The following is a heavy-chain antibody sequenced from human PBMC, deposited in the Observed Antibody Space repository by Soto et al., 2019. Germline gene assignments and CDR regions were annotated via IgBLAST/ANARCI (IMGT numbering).Heavy chain of an antibody. D-gene: IGHD3-16*01. J-gene: IGHJ4*02. V-gene: IGHV4-30-4*01. CDR2: IYYSGST. Sequence: QVQLQESGPGLVKPSQTLSLTCTVSGGSISSGDYYWSWIRQPPGKGLEWIGYIYYSGSTYYNPSLKSRVTISVDTSKNQFSLKLSSVTAADTAVYYCARGPLGDVGGLPSPFDYWGQGTLVTVSS. CDR3: ARGPLGDVGGLPSPFDY. CDR1: GGSISSGDYY.